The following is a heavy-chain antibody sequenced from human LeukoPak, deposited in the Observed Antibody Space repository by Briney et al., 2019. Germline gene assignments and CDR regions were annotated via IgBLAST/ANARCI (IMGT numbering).Heavy chain of an antibody. J-gene: IGHJ4*02. Sequence: QSGGSLRLSCAASGFTFSSFWMHWVSQAPGKGLEWVSSIKGDGSSTNYADSVKGRFTISRDNAKNTLYLQMNSLRAEDTAVYYCARGGGGLGYWGQGTLVTVSS. CDR2: IKGDGSST. CDR1: GFTFSSFW. D-gene: IGHD3-16*01. CDR3: ARGGGGLGY. V-gene: IGHV3-74*01.